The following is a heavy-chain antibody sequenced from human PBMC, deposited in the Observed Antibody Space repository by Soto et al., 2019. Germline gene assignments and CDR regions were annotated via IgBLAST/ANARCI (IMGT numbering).Heavy chain of an antibody. CDR1: GGSFSGYY. Sequence: SETLSLTCAVYGGSFSGYYWSWIRHPPGKGLEWIGEINHSGSTNYNPSLKSRVTISVDTSKNQFSLKLSSVTAADTAVYYCARFPCWSGYYWRGMDVWGQGTTVTVSS. CDR2: INHSGST. D-gene: IGHD3-3*01. CDR3: ARFPCWSGYYWRGMDV. J-gene: IGHJ6*02. V-gene: IGHV4-34*01.